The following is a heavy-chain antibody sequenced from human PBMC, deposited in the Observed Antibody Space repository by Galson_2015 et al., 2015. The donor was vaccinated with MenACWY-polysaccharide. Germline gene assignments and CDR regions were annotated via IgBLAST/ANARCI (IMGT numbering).Heavy chain of an antibody. J-gene: IGHJ6*03. CDR1: GYDFTTYW. V-gene: IGHV5-51*01. D-gene: IGHD3-9*01. CDR2: IYPGDSDS. Sequence: QSGAEVKKPGEFLKISCKGSGYDFTTYWIAWVRQMPGKGLEWMGIIYPGDSDSTYSPSFQGQVTFSVDKSITTAYLQWASLKASDTAIYYCARLTGPYSYYFYYMDVWAREPWSPSP. CDR3: ARLTGPYSYYFYYMDV.